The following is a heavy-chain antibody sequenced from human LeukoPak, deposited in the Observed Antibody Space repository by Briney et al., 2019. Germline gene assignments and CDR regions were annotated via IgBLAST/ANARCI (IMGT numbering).Heavy chain of an antibody. V-gene: IGHV3-11*01. CDR1: GFTFSDYY. Sequence: PGGSLRLSCAASGFTFSDYYMSWVRQAPGKGLEWVSYISTGGSTIYYADSVKGRFTISRDNANNSLYLRLNSLRSEDTAVYYCHVVVVPAAIGLLDYWGQGTLVTVSS. CDR3: HVVVVPAAIGLLDY. CDR2: ISTGGSTI. D-gene: IGHD2-2*01. J-gene: IGHJ4*02.